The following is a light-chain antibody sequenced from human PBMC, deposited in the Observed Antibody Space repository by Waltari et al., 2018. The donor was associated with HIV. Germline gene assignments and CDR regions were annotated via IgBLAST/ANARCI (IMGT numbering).Light chain of an antibody. CDR2: RNN. CDR1: SNNVGFQG. J-gene: IGLJ3*02. CDR3: SAWDSSLNVWV. V-gene: IGLV10-54*01. Sequence: QAGLTQPPSVSKGLRQIATLTCTGNSNNVGFQGAAWLQQHQGHPPKLLSYRNNYRPSGISERFSASRSGNTASLTISGLQPEDEADYYCSAWDSSLNVWVFGGGTKLTVL.